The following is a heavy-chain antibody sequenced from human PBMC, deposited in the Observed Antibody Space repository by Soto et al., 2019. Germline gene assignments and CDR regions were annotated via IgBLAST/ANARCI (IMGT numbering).Heavy chain of an antibody. CDR2: IYSGGST. Sequence: GGSLRLSCAASGFTVSSNYMSWVRQAPGKGLEWVSVIYSGGSTYYADSVKGRFTISRDNSKNTLYLQMNSLRAEDTAVYYCARSRVDYYYYYMDVWGKGTTVTVSS. D-gene: IGHD2-15*01. V-gene: IGHV3-66*01. CDR3: ARSRVDYYYYYMDV. CDR1: GFTVSSNY. J-gene: IGHJ6*03.